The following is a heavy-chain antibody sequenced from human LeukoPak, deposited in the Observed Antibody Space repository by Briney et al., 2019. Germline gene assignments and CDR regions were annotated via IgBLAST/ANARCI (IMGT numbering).Heavy chain of an antibody. D-gene: IGHD3-22*01. V-gene: IGHV4-59*01. CDR1: GGSISSYY. J-gene: IGHJ4*02. CDR2: IYYSGST. Sequence: PSETLPLTCTVSGGSISSYYWSWIRQPPGKGLEWIGYIYYSGSTNYNPSLKSRVTISVDTSKNQFSLKLSSVTAADTAVYYCARDYYDSSGYYYGLDYWGQGTLVTVSS. CDR3: ARDYYDSSGYYYGLDY.